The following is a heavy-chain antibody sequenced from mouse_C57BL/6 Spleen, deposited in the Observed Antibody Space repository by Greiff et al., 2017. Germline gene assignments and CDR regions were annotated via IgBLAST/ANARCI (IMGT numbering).Heavy chain of an antibody. V-gene: IGHV1-55*01. CDR3: AISYYGSSAWFAY. Sequence: VQLQQPGAELVKPGASVKMSCKASGYTFTSYWITWVKQRPGQGLEWIGDIYPGSGSTNSNEQFKSKATLPVDTSSSTAYMQLSSLTSEDSAVYYCAISYYGSSAWFAYWGQGTLVTVSA. J-gene: IGHJ3*01. CDR2: IYPGSGST. CDR1: GYTFTSYW. D-gene: IGHD1-1*01.